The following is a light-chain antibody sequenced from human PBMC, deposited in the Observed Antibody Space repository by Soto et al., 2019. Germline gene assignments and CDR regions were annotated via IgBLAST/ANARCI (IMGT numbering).Light chain of an antibody. CDR3: QSYDSSLRDVL. CDR2: GNN. V-gene: IGLV1-40*01. J-gene: IGLJ2*01. CDR1: SSNIGAGYH. Sequence: QSVLTQPPSVSGAPGQRVTISCTGSSSNIGAGYHVHWYQPLPGTAPKLLIYGNNNRPSGVPDRFSGSKSGTSASLAITGLQAEDEADYYCQSYDSSLRDVLFGGGTKLTVL.